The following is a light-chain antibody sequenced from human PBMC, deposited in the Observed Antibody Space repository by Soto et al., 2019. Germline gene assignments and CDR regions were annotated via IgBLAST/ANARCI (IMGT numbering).Light chain of an antibody. Sequence: DIQMTQSPSTLSASVGDRVTITCRASQSIRSWLAWYQQKPGQAPKRLTYRASTLESGVPSRFRGIGSRIDFTLVINNLQPDDCAIYYCQQYYSYSLTFGGGTKVGI. J-gene: IGKJ4*01. CDR3: QQYYSYSLT. CDR1: QSIRSW. CDR2: RAS. V-gene: IGKV1-5*03.